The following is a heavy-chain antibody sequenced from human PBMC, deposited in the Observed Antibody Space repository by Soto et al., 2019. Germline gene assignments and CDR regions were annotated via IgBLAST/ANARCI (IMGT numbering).Heavy chain of an antibody. V-gene: IGHV4-4*02. Sequence: SETLSLTCGVSGASITSNNWWWWVRQPRRKGLGLVVEVYHSGTTNYNPSRKSRVSLSADKTKNRFSRKVTCVTAAHTAVYYCAKCRRGHPYYSDTWGQGTLAPVS. CDR3: AKCRRGHPYYSDT. CDR2: VYHSGTT. J-gene: IGHJ4*02. CDR1: GASITSNNW.